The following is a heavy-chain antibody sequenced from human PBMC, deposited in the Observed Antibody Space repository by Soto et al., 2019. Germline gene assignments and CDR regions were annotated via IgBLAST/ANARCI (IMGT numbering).Heavy chain of an antibody. V-gene: IGHV3-48*02. J-gene: IGHJ6*03. D-gene: IGHD5-18*01. Sequence: GGSLRLSCAASGFTFRSFGMNWGRQAPGKGLEWVSYISGSSNTISYADSVKGRFTISRDNAKNSLYLQMDSLRDEDTAFYYCAREGNSFGYFYNMDVWGQGTTVTVSS. CDR2: ISGSSNTI. CDR1: GFTFRSFG. CDR3: AREGNSFGYFYNMDV.